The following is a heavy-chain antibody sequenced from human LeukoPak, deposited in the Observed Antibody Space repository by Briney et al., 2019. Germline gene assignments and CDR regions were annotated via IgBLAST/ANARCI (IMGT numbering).Heavy chain of an antibody. V-gene: IGHV4-34*01. CDR3: ARGLHYNILTGGMDV. CDR1: GGSFSGYY. CDR2: MSHTGAT. D-gene: IGHD3-9*01. Sequence: PSETLSLTCAVFGGSFSGYYWSWIRQSPEKGLEWIGEMSHTGATNYNPSLKSRVTVSVDTSKKQFSLNLRSVAAADTAVYYCARGLHYNILTGGMDVWGQGTTVIVSS. J-gene: IGHJ6*02.